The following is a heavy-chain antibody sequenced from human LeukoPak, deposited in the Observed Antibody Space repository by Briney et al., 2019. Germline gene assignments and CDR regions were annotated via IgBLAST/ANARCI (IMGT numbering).Heavy chain of an antibody. V-gene: IGHV4-59*01. D-gene: IGHD6-13*01. J-gene: IGHJ4*02. Sequence: SETLSLTCTVSGGSISSYYWGWIRQPPGKGLEWIGYIYYSGSTNYNPSLKSRVTISVDTSKNQFSLKLSSVTAADTAVYYCARDGGSSSWEIDYWGQGTLVTASS. CDR3: ARDGGSSSWEIDY. CDR1: GGSISSYY. CDR2: IYYSGST.